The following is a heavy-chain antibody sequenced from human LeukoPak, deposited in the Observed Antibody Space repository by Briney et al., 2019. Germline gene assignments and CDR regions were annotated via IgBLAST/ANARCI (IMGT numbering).Heavy chain of an antibody. J-gene: IGHJ4*02. CDR1: GFTFSSYA. CDR3: AKDQSRTSGSYADLVNFDY. CDR2: ISGSGGST. D-gene: IGHD1-26*01. V-gene: IGHV3-23*01. Sequence: GGSLRLSCAASGFTFSSYAMSWVRQAPGKGLEWVSAISGSGGSTHYADSVKGRFTISRDNSKNTLYLQMNSLRAEDTSVYYFAKDQSRTSGSYADLVNFDYWGQGTLVTVSS.